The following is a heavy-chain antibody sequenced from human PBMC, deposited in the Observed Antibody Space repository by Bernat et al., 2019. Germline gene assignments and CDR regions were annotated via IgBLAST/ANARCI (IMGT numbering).Heavy chain of an antibody. CDR1: GYTFTSYG. D-gene: IGHD1-1*01. Sequence: QVQLVQSGAEVKKPGASVKVSCKASGYTFTSYGISWVRQAPGQGLEWMGWMNPNSGNTGYAQKFQGRVTMTRSTSISTAYMELSSLRSEDTAVYYCASRGDGKTWGDYWGQGTLVTVSS. V-gene: IGHV1-8*02. J-gene: IGHJ4*02. CDR2: MNPNSGNT. CDR3: ASRGDGKTWGDY.